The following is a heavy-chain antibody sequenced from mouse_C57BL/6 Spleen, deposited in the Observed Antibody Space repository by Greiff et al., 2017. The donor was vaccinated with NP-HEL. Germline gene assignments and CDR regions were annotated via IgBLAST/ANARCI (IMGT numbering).Heavy chain of an antibody. CDR1: GYTFTSYW. CDR2: IDPSDSYT. D-gene: IGHD3-2*02. J-gene: IGHJ2*01. V-gene: IGHV1-69*01. CDR3: ARSVAQATAY. Sequence: VQLQQPGAELVMPGASVKLSCKASGYTFTSYWMHWVKQRPGQGLEWIGEIDPSDSYTNYNQKFKGKSTLTVDKSSSTAYMQLSSLTSEDSAVYYCARSVAQATAYWGQGTTLTVSS.